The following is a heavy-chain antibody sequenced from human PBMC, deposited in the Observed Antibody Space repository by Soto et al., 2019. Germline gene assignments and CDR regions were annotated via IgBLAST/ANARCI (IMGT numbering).Heavy chain of an antibody. CDR3: ARVGAYFGEFDYFDY. V-gene: IGHV5-51*01. CDR1: GYNFNNYW. CDR2: IYPHDSDT. J-gene: IGHJ4*02. D-gene: IGHD3-10*01. Sequence: GESLKISCKVSGYNFNNYWIAWVRQMPGKGLELLGLIYPHDSDTRYSPSFQGQVTISRDNARTSLYLHMNSLRAEDTAVYYCARVGAYFGEFDYFDYWGQGALVTVSA.